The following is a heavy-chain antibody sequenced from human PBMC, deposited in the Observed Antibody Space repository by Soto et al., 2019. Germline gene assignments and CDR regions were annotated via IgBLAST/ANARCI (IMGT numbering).Heavy chain of an antibody. J-gene: IGHJ5*02. D-gene: IGHD3-3*01. CDR3: ARGTISGAIGVLNCCDP. Sequence: SETLSLTCTVSGGSISSYYWSWIRQPPGKGLEWIGYIYYSGSTNYNPSLTSRVTISVDTSKNHFSLKLSSVTAADTAVYYCARGTISGAIGVLNCCDPCGKGTLVTLAS. CDR2: IYYSGST. V-gene: IGHV4-59*01. CDR1: GGSISSYY.